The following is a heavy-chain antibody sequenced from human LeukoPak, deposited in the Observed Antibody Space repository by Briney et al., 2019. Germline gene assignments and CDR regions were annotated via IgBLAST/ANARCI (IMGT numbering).Heavy chain of an antibody. CDR1: GFTFSSYA. Sequence: PGGSLRLSCATSGFTFSSYAMSWVRQAPGKGLEWVSSISGSGGNKYYADSVKGRFTISRDYSKNTLYLQMNSLRTEETAAYYCAKGPAMVRGTFDPWGQGTLVTVSS. D-gene: IGHD3-10*01. V-gene: IGHV3-23*01. CDR2: ISGSGGNK. CDR3: AKGPAMVRGTFDP. J-gene: IGHJ5*02.